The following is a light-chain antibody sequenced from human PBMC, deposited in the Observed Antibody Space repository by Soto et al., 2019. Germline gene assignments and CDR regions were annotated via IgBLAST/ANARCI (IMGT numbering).Light chain of an antibody. CDR1: SSNIGAGHD. CDR3: QSYDSSLSGSEV. V-gene: IGLV1-40*01. CDR2: GNG. Sequence: QSVLTQPPSVSGAPGQRDTISCTGSSSNIGAGHDVHWYQHLPGTAPKLLIYGNGNRPSGVPDRFSGSKSGTSASLAITGLQAEDEADYYCQSYDSSLSGSEVFGTGTKVTVL. J-gene: IGLJ1*01.